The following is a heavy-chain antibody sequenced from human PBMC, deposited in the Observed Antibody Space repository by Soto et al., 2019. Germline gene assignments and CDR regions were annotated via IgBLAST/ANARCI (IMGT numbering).Heavy chain of an antibody. V-gene: IGHV3-30-3*01. D-gene: IGHD6-25*01. Sequence: GSLRLSCAASGFTFSSYAMHWVRQAPGKGLEWVAVISYDGSNKYYADSVKGRFTISRDNSKNTLYLQMNSLRAEDTAVYYCARAEIAAFYYYYGMDVWGQGTTVTVSS. CDR3: ARAEIAAFYYYYGMDV. CDR1: GFTFSSYA. CDR2: ISYDGSNK. J-gene: IGHJ6*02.